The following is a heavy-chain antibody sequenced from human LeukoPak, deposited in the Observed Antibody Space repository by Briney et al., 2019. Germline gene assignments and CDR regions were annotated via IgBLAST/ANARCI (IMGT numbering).Heavy chain of an antibody. CDR2: LDQDGNDR. V-gene: IGHV3-7*03. CDR1: GFTFNKNW. D-gene: IGHD3-16*01. CDR3: AKEALGRAGHSYFDY. Sequence: GGSLRLSCADSGFTFNKNWMTWVRQAPGKGLEWVADLDQDGNDRYYDYPVKGRFTISRDNAKNSLYLQMNSLRVEDTAMYYCAKEALGRAGHSYFDYWGQGALVTVSP. J-gene: IGHJ4*02.